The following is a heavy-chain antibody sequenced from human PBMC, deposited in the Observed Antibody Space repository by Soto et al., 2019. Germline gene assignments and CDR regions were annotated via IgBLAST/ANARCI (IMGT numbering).Heavy chain of an antibody. CDR1: GFTFSSYG. Sequence: GGSLRLSCAASGFTFSSYGMHWVRQAPGKGLEWVAVIWYDGSNKYYADSVKGRFTISRDNSKNTLYLQMNSLRAEDTAVYYCARGGQFGHYYYMDVWGKGTTVTVSS. CDR2: IWYDGSNK. V-gene: IGHV3-33*01. D-gene: IGHD3-16*01. J-gene: IGHJ6*03. CDR3: ARGGQFGHYYYMDV.